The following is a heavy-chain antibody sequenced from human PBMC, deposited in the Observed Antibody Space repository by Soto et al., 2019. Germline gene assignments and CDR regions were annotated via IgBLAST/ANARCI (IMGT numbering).Heavy chain of an antibody. D-gene: IGHD1-26*01. CDR1: GFTFTSYA. Sequence: PGGSLRLSCAASGFTFTSYAMSWVRQAPGKGLEWVSAISGSGGSTYYADSVKGRFTISRDNSKNTLYLQMNSLRAEDTAVYYCAKDRVAGATSEYFQHWGQGTLVTVSS. J-gene: IGHJ1*01. CDR3: AKDRVAGATSEYFQH. CDR2: ISGSGGST. V-gene: IGHV3-23*01.